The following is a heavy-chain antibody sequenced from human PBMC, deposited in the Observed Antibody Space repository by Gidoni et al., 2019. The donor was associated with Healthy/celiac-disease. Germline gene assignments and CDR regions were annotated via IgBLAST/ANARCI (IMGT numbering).Heavy chain of an antibody. CDR2: ISYDGSNK. CDR1: GFPFSCYA. Sequence: QVQLVESGGGVVQPGRSRRLSWAAAGFPFSCYARHWVRQAPGKGLEWVSVISYDGSNKYYADSVKGRFTISRDNFKNTLYLQMNSLRAEDTAVYYCARDGSDWELLDAFDIWGQGTMVTVSS. CDR3: ARDGSDWELLDAFDI. V-gene: IGHV3-30-3*01. D-gene: IGHD1-26*01. J-gene: IGHJ3*02.